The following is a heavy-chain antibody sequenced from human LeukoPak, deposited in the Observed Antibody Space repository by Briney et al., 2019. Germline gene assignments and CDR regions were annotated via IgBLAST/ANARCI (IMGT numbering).Heavy chain of an antibody. J-gene: IGHJ5*02. V-gene: IGHV4-34*01. CDR3: ARVVYGDYAGDIYNWFDP. CDR2: INHSGST. CDR1: GGSFSGYY. Sequence: SETLSLTCAVYGGSFSGYYWSWIRQPPGKGLEWIGEINHSGSTNYNPSLKSRVTISVDTSKNQFSLKLSSVTAADTAVYYCARVVYGDYAGDIYNWFDPWGQGTQVTVSS. D-gene: IGHD4-17*01.